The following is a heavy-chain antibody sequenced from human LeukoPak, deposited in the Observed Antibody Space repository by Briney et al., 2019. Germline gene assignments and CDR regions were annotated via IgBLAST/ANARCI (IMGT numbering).Heavy chain of an antibody. CDR2: ISSSSSYI. CDR3: ARGPYSSGWYYFDY. CDR1: GFTFSSYS. J-gene: IGHJ4*02. D-gene: IGHD6-19*01. V-gene: IGHV3-21*01. Sequence: GGSLRLSCATSGFTFSSYSMNWVRQAPGKGLEWVSSISSSSSYIYYADSVKGRFTISRDNAKNSLYLQMNSLRAEDTAVYYCARGPYSSGWYYFDYWGQGTLVTVSS.